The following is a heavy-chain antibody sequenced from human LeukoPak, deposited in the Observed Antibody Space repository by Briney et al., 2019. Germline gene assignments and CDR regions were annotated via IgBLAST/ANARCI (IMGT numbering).Heavy chain of an antibody. J-gene: IGHJ4*02. CDR2: TSSDLNVK. D-gene: IGHD2-15*01. Sequence: GGSLGLSCAASGFTFRNYVIHWVRQAPGKGLEWVAVTSSDLNVKLYADSVKGRFTISRDNSKNTLYLQMNSVRVEDTAVYFCARGYCSNGSCYPGDSWGQGTLVAVSS. CDR3: ARGYCSNGSCYPGDS. V-gene: IGHV3-30*14. CDR1: GFTFRNYV.